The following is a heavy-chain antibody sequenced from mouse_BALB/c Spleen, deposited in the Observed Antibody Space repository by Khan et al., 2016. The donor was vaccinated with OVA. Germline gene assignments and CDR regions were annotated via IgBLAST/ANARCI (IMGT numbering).Heavy chain of an antibody. Sequence: EVMLVESGGDVVKPGGSLKLSCAASGFTFSTYGMSWVRQTPDKRLEWVATVSTGGHYTYYPDTVKGRFTISRDNAKDTLYLQMSSLKSEDTAMVYCARLAYFYDSEGFAYWGQGTLVTVSA. CDR2: VSTGGHYT. CDR1: GFTFSTYG. J-gene: IGHJ3*01. V-gene: IGHV5-6*01. CDR3: ARLAYFYDSEGFAY. D-gene: IGHD1-1*01.